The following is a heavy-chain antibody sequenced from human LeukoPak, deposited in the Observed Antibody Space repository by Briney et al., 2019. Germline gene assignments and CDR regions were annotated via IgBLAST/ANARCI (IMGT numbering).Heavy chain of an antibody. V-gene: IGHV3-33*01. D-gene: IGHD3-22*01. Sequence: GGSLRLSCAASGFTFSTYGMRWVRQAPGKGLEWVAVIWYDGSNKYYADSVKGRVTISRDNSKNTLYLQMNSLRAEDTAVYYCAREDSSGYFAFDYWGQGTLVTVSS. CDR2: IWYDGSNK. CDR1: GFTFSTYG. CDR3: AREDSSGYFAFDY. J-gene: IGHJ4*02.